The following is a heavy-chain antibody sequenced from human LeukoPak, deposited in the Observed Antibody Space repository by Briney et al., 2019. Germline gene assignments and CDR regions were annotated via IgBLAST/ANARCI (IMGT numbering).Heavy chain of an antibody. J-gene: IGHJ6*03. Sequence: SETLSLPCTVSGASVTNGLYYWSWIRQTPAKGLEWIGYIDYRGNTKYNPSLQSRVLIFVDTSESQFSLRLSSVTAADTAVYYCARRVYDYYYYMDVWGSGTTVTVSS. CDR2: IDYRGNT. D-gene: IGHD2/OR15-2a*01. CDR1: GASVTNGLYY. V-gene: IGHV4-61*01. CDR3: ARRVYDYYYYMDV.